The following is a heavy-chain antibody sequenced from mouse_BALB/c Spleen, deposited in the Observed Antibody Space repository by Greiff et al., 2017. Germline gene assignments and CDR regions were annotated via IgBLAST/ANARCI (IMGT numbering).Heavy chain of an antibody. Sequence: VKLMESGAELARPGASVKLSCKATGYTFSSYWIEWVKQRPGHGLEWIGEILPGSGSTNYNEKFKGKATFTADTSSNTAYMQLSSLTSEDSAVYYCAPLLRGDYWGQGTSVTVSS. J-gene: IGHJ4*01. D-gene: IGHD1-1*01. CDR1: GYTFSSYW. V-gene: IGHV1-9*01. CDR2: ILPGSGST. CDR3: APLLRGDY.